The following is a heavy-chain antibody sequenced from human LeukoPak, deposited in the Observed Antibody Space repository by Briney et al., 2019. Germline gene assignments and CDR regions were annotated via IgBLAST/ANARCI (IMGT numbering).Heavy chain of an antibody. CDR2: INHSGST. J-gene: IGHJ6*03. Sequence: SETLSLTCAVYGGSFSGCYWSWMRQPPGKGLEWIGEINHSGSTNYNPSLKSRVTISVDTSKNQLSLKLSSVTAADTAVYYCARVVGYSSSSRVDRGRGYYYMDVWGKGTTATVSS. CDR1: GGSFSGCY. CDR3: ARVVGYSSSSRVDRGRGYYYMDV. V-gene: IGHV4-34*01. D-gene: IGHD6-6*01.